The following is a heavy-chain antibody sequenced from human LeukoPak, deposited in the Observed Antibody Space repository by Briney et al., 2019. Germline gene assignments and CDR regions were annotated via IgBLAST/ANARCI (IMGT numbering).Heavy chain of an antibody. CDR3: AKSSYYDSSGYYGEYYFDY. CDR1: GFTFSSHW. Sequence: GGSLRLSCAASGFTFSSHWMHWVRQAPGKGLVWVSRINSDGSSISYADSVKGRFTISRDNAKNTLYLQMNSLRAEDTAVYYCAKSSYYDSSGYYGEYYFDYWGQGTLVTVSS. J-gene: IGHJ4*02. D-gene: IGHD3-22*01. V-gene: IGHV3-74*01. CDR2: INSDGSSI.